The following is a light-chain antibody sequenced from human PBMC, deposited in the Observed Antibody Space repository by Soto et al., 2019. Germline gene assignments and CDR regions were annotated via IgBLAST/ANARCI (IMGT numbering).Light chain of an antibody. J-gene: IGLJ2*01. CDR1: SSNIGAGYD. V-gene: IGLV1-40*01. CDR3: QSYDSSLSAVV. CDR2: GNS. Sequence: QSVLTQPPSVSGAPGQRVTISCTGSSSNIGAGYDVKWYQQLPGTAPKLLIHGNSNRPSGVPDRFSGSKSGTSASLTITGLQAEDEADYYCQSYDSSLSAVVFGGGTKLTVL.